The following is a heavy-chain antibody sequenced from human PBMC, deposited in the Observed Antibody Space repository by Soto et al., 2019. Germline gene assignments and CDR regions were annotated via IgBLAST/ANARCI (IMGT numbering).Heavy chain of an antibody. CDR1: GGSISSGDYY. V-gene: IGHV4-30-4*01. CDR3: ARGPSITIFGTSPRPLDV. D-gene: IGHD3-3*01. J-gene: IGHJ6*02. CDR2: IYYSGST. Sequence: PSETLSLTCTVSGGSISSGDYYWSWIRQPPGKGLEWIGYIYYSGSTYYNPSLKSRVTISVDTSKNQFSLKLSSVTAADTAVYYCARGPSITIFGTSPRPLDVWGQGTTVTVSS.